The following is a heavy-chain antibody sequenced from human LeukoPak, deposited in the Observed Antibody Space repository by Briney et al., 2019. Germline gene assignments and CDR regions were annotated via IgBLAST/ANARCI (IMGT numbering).Heavy chain of an antibody. CDR1: GGSITSSNYY. Sequence: SETLSLTCTVSGGSITSSNYYWGWIRQPPGKGLEWIGSFYYSGSTNYNPSLKSRVTISVDTSKNQFSLKLSSVTAAVTAVYYCVYYYGSGSVEYWGQGTLVTVSS. V-gene: IGHV4-39*01. D-gene: IGHD3-10*01. CDR3: VYYYGSGSVEY. CDR2: FYYSGST. J-gene: IGHJ4*02.